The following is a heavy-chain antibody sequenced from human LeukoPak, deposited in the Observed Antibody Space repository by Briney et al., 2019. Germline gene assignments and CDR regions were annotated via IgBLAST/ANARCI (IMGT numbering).Heavy chain of an antibody. D-gene: IGHD3-22*01. CDR2: IYTSGST. CDR1: GDSINNDTYY. V-gene: IGHV4-61*02. Sequence: SQTLSLTCIVSGDSINNDTYYWNWIRQPAGKGLEWIGRIYTSGSTNYNPSLKSRVTMSVDTSKNQFSLKLSSVTAADTAVYYCAREQVWYYDSSGYSNWFDPWGQGTLVTVSS. CDR3: AREQVWYYDSSGYSNWFDP. J-gene: IGHJ5*02.